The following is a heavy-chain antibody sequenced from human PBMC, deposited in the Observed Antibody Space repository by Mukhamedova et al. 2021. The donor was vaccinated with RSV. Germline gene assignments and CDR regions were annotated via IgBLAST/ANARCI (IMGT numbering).Heavy chain of an antibody. Sequence: PIFGTANYAQKFQGRVTITADESTSTAYMELSSLRSEDTAVYYCARGYDFWSGYWDYFDYWGQGNLVTVSS. V-gene: IGHV1-69*01. D-gene: IGHD3-3*01. J-gene: IGHJ4*02. CDR2: PIFGTA. CDR3: ARGYDFWSGYWDYFDY.